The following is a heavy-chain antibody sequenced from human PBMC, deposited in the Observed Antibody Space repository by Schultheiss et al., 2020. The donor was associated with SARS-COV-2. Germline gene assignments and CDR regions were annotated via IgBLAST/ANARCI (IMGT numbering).Heavy chain of an antibody. CDR3: AHTSGGAADGDYYYYGMDV. J-gene: IGHJ6*02. CDR1: GFSLSTSGVG. D-gene: IGHD6-13*01. V-gene: IGHV2-5*02. Sequence: SGPTLVKPTQTLTLTCTFSGFSLSTSGVGVGWIRQPPGKALEWLALIYWDDDKRYSPSLKSRLTITKDTSKSQVVLTMTNMDPVDTATYYCAHTSGGAADGDYYYYGMDVWGQGTAVTVSS. CDR2: IYWDDDK.